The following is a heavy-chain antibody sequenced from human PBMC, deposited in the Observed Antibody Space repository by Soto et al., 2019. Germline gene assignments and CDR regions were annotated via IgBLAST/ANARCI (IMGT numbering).Heavy chain of an antibody. J-gene: IGHJ4*02. V-gene: IGHV4-31*03. CDR3: ARWGYQLRQAPFDY. D-gene: IGHD2-2*01. CDR2: IYYSGST. CDR1: GGSISSGGYY. Sequence: QVQLQESGPGLVKPSQTLSLTCTVSGGSISSGGYYWSWIRQHPGKGLEWIGYIYYSGSTHYNPSLTRRVTISVDTSKNQFSLKLSSVTAADTAVYYCARWGYQLRQAPFDYWGQGTLVTVSS.